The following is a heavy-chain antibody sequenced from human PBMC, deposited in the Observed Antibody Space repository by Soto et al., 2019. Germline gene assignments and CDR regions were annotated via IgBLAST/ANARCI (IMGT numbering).Heavy chain of an antibody. D-gene: IGHD2-2*01. V-gene: IGHV3-53*01. Sequence: GGSLRLSCAASGFTVSSNYMSWVRQAPGKGLEWVSVIYSGGGTYYADSVKGRFTISRDNSKNTLYLQMNSLRAEDTAVYYCARSVTVPAATWAAYYYYGMDVWGQGTTVTVSS. CDR2: IYSGGGT. J-gene: IGHJ6*02. CDR3: ARSVTVPAATWAAYYYYGMDV. CDR1: GFTVSSNY.